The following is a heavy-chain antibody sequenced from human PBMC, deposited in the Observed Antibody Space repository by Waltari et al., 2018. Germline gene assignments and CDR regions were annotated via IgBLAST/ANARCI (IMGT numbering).Heavy chain of an antibody. CDR1: GGSISSSRYY. D-gene: IGHD5-12*01. CDR3: ARHWKRNGYRFDP. J-gene: IGHJ5*02. CDR2: IYYSGSI. V-gene: IGHV4-39*01. Sequence: QLQLQESGPGLVKPSETLSLTCSVSGGSISSSRYYWGWIRQSPGKGREWIGSIYYSGSIDYNPTLQSRVTISGDTSKNQFSLNLSSVTAADTAVYYCARHWKRNGYRFDPWGQGTRVNVSS.